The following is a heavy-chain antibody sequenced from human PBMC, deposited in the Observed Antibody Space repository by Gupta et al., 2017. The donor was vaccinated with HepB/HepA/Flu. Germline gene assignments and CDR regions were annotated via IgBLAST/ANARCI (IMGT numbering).Heavy chain of an antibody. V-gene: IGHV1-3*01. CDR2: INVGNGNT. Sequence: QVQLVQSGAAVKQPGASVKVSCKSSGYTFTNYAIHWVRQAPGQSLEWMGWINVGNGNTKYSQRFQGRVTVTRDTPASTAYVELSSRRSEDTAVYDWARATYSGGVSYYYGMDVWGQGTTFTVS. CDR1: GYTFTNYA. D-gene: IGHD3-10*01. CDR3: ARATYSGGVSYYYGMDV. J-gene: IGHJ6*02.